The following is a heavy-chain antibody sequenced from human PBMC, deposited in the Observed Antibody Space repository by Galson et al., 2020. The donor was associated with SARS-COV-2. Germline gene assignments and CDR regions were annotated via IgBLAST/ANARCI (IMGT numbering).Heavy chain of an antibody. CDR3: AREGSGGYYCDY. CDR1: GGSISSGSYY. V-gene: IGHV4-61*02. D-gene: IGHD6-19*01. Sequence: SETLSLTCTVSGGSISSGSYYWSWIRQPAGKGLEWIGRIYTSGSTNYNPSLKSRVTISVDTSKNQFSLKLSSVTAADTAVYYCAREGSGGYYCDYWGQGTLVTGSS. J-gene: IGHJ4*02. CDR2: IYTSGST.